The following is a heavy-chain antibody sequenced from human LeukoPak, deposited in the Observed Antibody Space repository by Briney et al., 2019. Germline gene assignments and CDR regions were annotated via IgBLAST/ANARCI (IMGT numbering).Heavy chain of an antibody. CDR3: ARVFSPGQQPVSWFDP. D-gene: IGHD6-6*01. J-gene: IGHJ5*02. Sequence: GGTQRLFRAGSGFTLSHYWMHWASHARGKGLVWVTRRNSDGSTTDYRDPVKGRFTISTDHAKHTLSLQLNSLRAEDTAVYYCARVFSPGQQPVSWFDPWGQGTLVTVSS. CDR2: RNSDGSTT. V-gene: IGHV3-74*01. CDR1: GFTLSHYW.